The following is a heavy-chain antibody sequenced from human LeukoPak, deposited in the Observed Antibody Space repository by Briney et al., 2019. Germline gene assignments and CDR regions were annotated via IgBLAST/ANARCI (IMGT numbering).Heavy chain of an antibody. Sequence: PGGSLRLSCAASGFTFNNYGMHWVRQAPGKGLEWVALISYDGSNKYYADSVRGRFTISRDNSKYTLYLQMNSLRAEDTAVYYCARADIVVVPAAIGIDYWGQGALVTVSS. CDR3: ARADIVVVPAAIGIDY. J-gene: IGHJ4*02. CDR2: ISYDGSNK. D-gene: IGHD2-2*01. CDR1: GFTFNNYG. V-gene: IGHV3-30*03.